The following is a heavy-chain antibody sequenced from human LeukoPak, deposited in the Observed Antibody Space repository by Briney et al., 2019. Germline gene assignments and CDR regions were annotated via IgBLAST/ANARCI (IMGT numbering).Heavy chain of an antibody. CDR3: AREGGYDPFEY. D-gene: IGHD5-12*01. CDR1: GITFSYYW. Sequence: PGTSLRLSCTASGITFSYYWMHWVRQAPGKGLVWVSRIDADGSSATYADSVKGRFTISRDNAKNTLYLQMNSLRAEDTAVYYCAREGGYDPFEYWGQGTLVTVSS. V-gene: IGHV3-74*01. CDR2: IDADGSSA. J-gene: IGHJ4*02.